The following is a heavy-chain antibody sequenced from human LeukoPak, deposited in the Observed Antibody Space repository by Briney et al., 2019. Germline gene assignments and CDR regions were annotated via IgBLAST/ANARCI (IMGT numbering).Heavy chain of an antibody. D-gene: IGHD2-21*02. Sequence: SETLSLTCTVSGASVSSASYWTWIRQPPGKGVEWIAHIYNGVNTNYNPSLKSRVTISVDTSKNQFSLKLISVTAADTAVYYCARGPPYIVVVTAIGFFDYWGQGTLVTVSS. CDR2: IYNGVNT. CDR1: GASVSSASY. J-gene: IGHJ4*02. CDR3: ARGPPYIVVVTAIGFFDY. V-gene: IGHV4-61*01.